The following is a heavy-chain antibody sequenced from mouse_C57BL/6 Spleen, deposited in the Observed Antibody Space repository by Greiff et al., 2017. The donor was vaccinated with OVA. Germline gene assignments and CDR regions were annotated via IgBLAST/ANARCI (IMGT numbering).Heavy chain of an antibody. CDR2: IDPVDGET. D-gene: IGHD1-1*01. CDR3: ARSNYYGSSPFDY. V-gene: IGHV14-2*01. J-gene: IGHJ2*01. CDR1: GFNIKDYY. Sequence: VQLQQSGAELVKPGASVKLSCTASGFNIKDYYMHWVKQRTEQGLEWIGRIDPVDGETKYAPKFPGKATITADTSSNTADLQLSSLTSEDTAVYYCARSNYYGSSPFDYWGQGTTLTVSS.